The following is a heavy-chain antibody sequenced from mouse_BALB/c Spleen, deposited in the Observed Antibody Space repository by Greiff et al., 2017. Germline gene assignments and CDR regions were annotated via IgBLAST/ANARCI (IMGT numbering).Heavy chain of an antibody. D-gene: IGHD2-3*01. CDR3: ARGDDGYSYAMDY. Sequence: EVKVVESGGGLVQPGGSRKLSCAASGFTFSSFGMHWVRQAPEKGLEWVAYISSGSSTIYYADTVKGRFTISRDNPKNTLFLQMTSLRSEDTAMYYCARGDDGYSYAMDYWGQGTSVTVSS. CDR1: GFTFSSFG. CDR2: ISSGSSTI. V-gene: IGHV5-17*02. J-gene: IGHJ4*01.